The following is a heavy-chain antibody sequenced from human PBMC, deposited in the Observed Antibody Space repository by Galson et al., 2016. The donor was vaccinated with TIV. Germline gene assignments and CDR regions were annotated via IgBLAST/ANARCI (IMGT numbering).Heavy chain of an antibody. CDR2: MSGSGSVR. CDR1: GFTFSSSE. Sequence: SLRLSCAASGFTFSSSEMIWVRQAPGKGLEWVSYMSGSGSVRYYADSVRGRFTISRDNAQNSLYLQMTSLRVEGTALYYCARLGMVDSTLVIDYWGQGTLVTVSS. J-gene: IGHJ4*02. V-gene: IGHV3-48*03. D-gene: IGHD2-15*01. CDR3: ARLGMVDSTLVIDY.